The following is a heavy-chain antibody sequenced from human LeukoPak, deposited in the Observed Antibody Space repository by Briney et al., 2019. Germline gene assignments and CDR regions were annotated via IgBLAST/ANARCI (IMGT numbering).Heavy chain of an antibody. V-gene: IGHV3-21*01. D-gene: IGHD3-3*01. CDR3: ARVATRNAISYYDFWSGPFDY. CDR1: GFTFSSYS. CDR2: ISSSSSYI. Sequence: RGSLRLSCAAPGFTFSSYSMNWVRQAPGKGLEWVSSISSSSSYIYYADSVKGRFTISRDNAKNSLYLQMNSLRAEDTAVYYCARVATRNAISYYDFWSGPFDYWGQGTLVTVSS. J-gene: IGHJ4*02.